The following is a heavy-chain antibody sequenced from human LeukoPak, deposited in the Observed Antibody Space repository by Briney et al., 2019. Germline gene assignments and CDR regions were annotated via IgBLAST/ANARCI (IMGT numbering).Heavy chain of an antibody. CDR3: ARDPGYYDSSGYPVVGYFQH. CDR1: GYTFTSYY. Sequence: VASVKVSCKASGYTFTSYYMHWVRQAPGQGLEWMGIINPSGGSTSYAQKFQGRVTMTRDTSTSTVYMELSSLRSEDTAVYYCARDPGYYDSSGYPVVGYFQHWGQGTLVTVSS. D-gene: IGHD3-22*01. J-gene: IGHJ1*01. CDR2: INPSGGST. V-gene: IGHV1-46*01.